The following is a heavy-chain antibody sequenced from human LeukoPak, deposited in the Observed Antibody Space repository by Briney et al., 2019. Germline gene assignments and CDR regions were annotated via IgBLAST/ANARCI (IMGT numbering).Heavy chain of an antibody. CDR2: INPSGGSA. CDR3: ARGLRITIVRGVTNWFDP. V-gene: IGHV1-46*01. CDR1: GYTFTSYY. D-gene: IGHD3-10*01. Sequence: ASVKVSCKASGYTFTSYYMHWVRQAPGQGLEWMGIINPSGGSASYAQKFQGRVTMTRDTSTSTVYMELSSLRSEDTAVYYCARGLRITIVRGVTNWFDPWGQGTLVTVSS. J-gene: IGHJ5*02.